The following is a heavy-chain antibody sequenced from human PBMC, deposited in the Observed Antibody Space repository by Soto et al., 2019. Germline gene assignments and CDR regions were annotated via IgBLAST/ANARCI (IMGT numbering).Heavy chain of an antibody. Sequence: QVTLKESGPVLVKPTETLTLTCTVSGFSLSNARMGVSWIRQPPGKALEWLTHIFSNDEKSYSTSLKSRLTISKDTSKSQVVLTMTNMDPVDTATYYCARIRSVVVTRWANWYFDLWGRGTLVTVSS. D-gene: IGHD2-21*02. J-gene: IGHJ2*01. CDR3: ARIRSVVVTRWANWYFDL. V-gene: IGHV2-26*01. CDR1: GFSLSNARMG. CDR2: IFSNDEK.